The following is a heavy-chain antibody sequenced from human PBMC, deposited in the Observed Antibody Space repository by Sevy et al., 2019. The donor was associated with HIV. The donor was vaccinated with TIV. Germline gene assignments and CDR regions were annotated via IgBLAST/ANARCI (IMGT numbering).Heavy chain of an antibody. D-gene: IGHD3-3*01. Sequence: GGSLRLSCAASGFTFSSYWIDWVRQAPGKGLEWVANIKEDGSAKNYVDSAKGTFTISRDNAENSVYLQMNSLRAEDTAMYYCAWRQEMTQWSFDSWGQGTLVTASS. J-gene: IGHJ4*02. V-gene: IGHV3-7*01. CDR1: GFTFSSYW. CDR2: IKEDGSAK. CDR3: AWRQEMTQWSFDS.